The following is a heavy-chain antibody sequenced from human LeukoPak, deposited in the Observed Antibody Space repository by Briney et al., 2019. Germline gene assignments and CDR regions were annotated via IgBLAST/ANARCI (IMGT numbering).Heavy chain of an antibody. CDR1: GFTFTNAW. CDR3: ARDSVYSGSSLDY. V-gene: IGHV4-34*01. D-gene: IGHD1-26*01. Sequence: GSLRLSCVASGFTFTNAWMSWIRQPPGKGLEWIGEINHSGSTNYNPSLKSRVTISVDTSKNQFSLKLSSVTAADTAVYYCARDSVYSGSSLDYWGQGALVTVSS. J-gene: IGHJ4*02. CDR2: INHSGST.